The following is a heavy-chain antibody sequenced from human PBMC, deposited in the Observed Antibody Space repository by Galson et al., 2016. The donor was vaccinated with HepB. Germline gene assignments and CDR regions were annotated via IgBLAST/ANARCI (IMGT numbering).Heavy chain of an antibody. CDR3: ARTSSWYDAHLPDFFGMDV. D-gene: IGHD6-13*01. J-gene: IGHJ6*02. V-gene: IGHV5-51*01. CDR2: IYPGDSDT. Sequence: QSGAEVKKSGESLKISCRGSGYKFTTYWIAWVRQMPGKGLEWLGIIYPGDSDTRYSPSFQGQVTISADKSTTTAYLQWSTLKASASAIYYCARTSSWYDAHLPDFFGMDVWGQGTTVTVSS. CDR1: GYKFTTYW.